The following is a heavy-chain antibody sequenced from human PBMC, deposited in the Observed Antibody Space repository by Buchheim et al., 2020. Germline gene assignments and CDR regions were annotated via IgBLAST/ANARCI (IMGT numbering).Heavy chain of an antibody. CDR1: GFTFRSYE. Sequence: EVQLVESGGGLVQPGGSLRLSCAASGFTFRSYEMNWVRQAPGKGLEWVSYISSSGSTIYYADSVKGRFTISSDNAKNSLYLQMNSLRAEDTAVYYCARHYYYDSSGYLSAFDPWGQGTL. CDR3: ARHYYYDSSGYLSAFDP. V-gene: IGHV3-48*03. D-gene: IGHD3-22*01. J-gene: IGHJ5*02. CDR2: ISSSGSTI.